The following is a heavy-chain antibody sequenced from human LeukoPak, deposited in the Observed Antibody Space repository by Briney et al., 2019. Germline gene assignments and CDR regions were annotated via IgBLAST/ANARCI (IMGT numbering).Heavy chain of an antibody. CDR3: ARGPIGVFDI. V-gene: IGHV4-59*01. D-gene: IGHD3-16*01. Sequence: SETLSLTCTVSGGSISSYYWSWIRQPPGKGLEWIGYIYYSGSTNYNPSPKSRVTISVDTSKNQFSLKLSSVTAADTAVYYCARGPIGVFDIWGQGTMVTVSS. J-gene: IGHJ3*02. CDR2: IYYSGST. CDR1: GGSISSYY.